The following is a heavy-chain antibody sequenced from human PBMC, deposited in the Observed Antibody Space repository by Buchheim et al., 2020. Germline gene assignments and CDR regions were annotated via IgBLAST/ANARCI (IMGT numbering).Heavy chain of an antibody. CDR1: GYIFTTHD. Sequence: QVQLVQSGADVKKPGASVKVSCKASGYIFTTHDINWVRQATGQGLEWVGWMHPVSGNTGFAQDFQGRVTLTRNTSINTAYLELNNLRSDDTAVYYCTRGRRGSGWYYYGFDVWGQGTT. J-gene: IGHJ6*02. CDR2: MHPVSGNT. V-gene: IGHV1-8*01. D-gene: IGHD6-19*01. CDR3: TRGRRGSGWYYYGFDV.